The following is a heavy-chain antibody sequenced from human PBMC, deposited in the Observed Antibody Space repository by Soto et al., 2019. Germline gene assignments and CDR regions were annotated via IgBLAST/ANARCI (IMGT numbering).Heavy chain of an antibody. V-gene: IGHV4-34*01. Sequence: SETLSLTGAVYCGSFSGYYWSWIRQPPGKGLEWIGEINHSGSTNYNPSLKSRVTISVDTSKNQFSLKLSSVTAADTAVYYCARTRDFWSGCWFDPWGQGTLVTVSS. CDR1: CGSFSGYY. CDR2: INHSGST. CDR3: ARTRDFWSGCWFDP. J-gene: IGHJ5*02. D-gene: IGHD3-3*01.